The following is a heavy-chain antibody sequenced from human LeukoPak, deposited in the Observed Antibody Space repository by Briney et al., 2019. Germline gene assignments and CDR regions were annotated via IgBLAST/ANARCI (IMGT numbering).Heavy chain of an antibody. J-gene: IGHJ4*02. Sequence: SGGSLRLSCSVSGFTFSTYVIHWVRQAPGKGLEYVSAISSNGDSTYYADSVKGRFTISRDNSKNTLYLQMSSLRADDTAVYYCVRGTGYWGQGTLVTVSS. V-gene: IGHV3-64D*06. CDR2: ISSNGDST. CDR1: GFTFSTYV. CDR3: VRGTGY.